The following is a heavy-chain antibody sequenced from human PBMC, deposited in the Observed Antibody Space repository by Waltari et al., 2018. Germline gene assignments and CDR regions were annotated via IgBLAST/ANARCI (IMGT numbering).Heavy chain of an antibody. V-gene: IGHV6-1*01. CDR1: GDSVPSNSAV. CDR2: KYYRSQWFY. CDR3: VRMTNWYFDL. J-gene: IGHJ2*01. Sequence: QVQLQQSGPGLVKPSQTLSVTCAISGDSVPSNSAVWHWIRQSPSRGLEWLGRKYYRSQWFYDYASSVRSRITINADTSKNQFSLQVNSVTPEDTAVYYCVRMTNWYFDLWGRGTLVTVSS.